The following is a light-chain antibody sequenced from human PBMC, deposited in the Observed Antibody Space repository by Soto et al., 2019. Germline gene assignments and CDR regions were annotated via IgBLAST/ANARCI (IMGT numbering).Light chain of an antibody. CDR1: ESVSKNS. V-gene: IGKV3-20*01. CDR2: GAS. CDR3: HQYGYGADT. Sequence: EIVLTQSPGTLSLSPGERATLSCRARESVSKNSLAWYQQQPGQAPRLLIFGASSRANGIPDRFSGSGSATDFTLRISRLDPEDFAVYFCHQYGYGADTFGQGTKLEI. J-gene: IGKJ2*01.